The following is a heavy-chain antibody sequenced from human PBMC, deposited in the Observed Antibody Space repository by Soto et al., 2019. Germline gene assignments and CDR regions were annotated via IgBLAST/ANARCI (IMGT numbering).Heavy chain of an antibody. V-gene: IGHV1-18*01. CDR1: GYTFTKYG. D-gene: IGHD1-26*01. Sequence: QVKLLQSGAEVKKPGASVKVSCKASGYTFTKYGISWVRQAPGQGLEWMGWISGYNGNTNYAQKYQGRITMTIDTPXXTAYMERGSLTSADTAVYYCAKNGQLPYYYSGMDVWGQGTTVTVSS. CDR2: ISGYNGNT. CDR3: AKNGQLPYYYSGMDV. J-gene: IGHJ6*02.